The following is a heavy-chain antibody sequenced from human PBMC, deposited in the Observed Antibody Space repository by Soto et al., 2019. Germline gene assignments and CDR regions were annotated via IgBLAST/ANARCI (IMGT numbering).Heavy chain of an antibody. CDR3: ARDRGDSATYYYYGMDV. V-gene: IGHV4-4*02. CDR2: IYYSGST. Sequence: SETLSLTCGVSGDSISSINWWSGVRQSPGKGLEWIGYIYYSGSTNYNPSLKSRVTISVDTSKNQFSLKLSSVTAADTAVYYCARDRGDSATYYYYGMDVWGQGTTVTV. CDR1: GDSISSINW. D-gene: IGHD2-21*02. J-gene: IGHJ6*02.